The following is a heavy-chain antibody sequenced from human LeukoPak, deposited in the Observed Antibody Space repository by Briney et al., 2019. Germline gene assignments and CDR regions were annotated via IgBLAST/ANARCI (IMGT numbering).Heavy chain of an antibody. D-gene: IGHD6-13*01. CDR1: GGTFSSYA. V-gene: IGHV1-69*05. J-gene: IGHJ1*01. CDR3: ARGVPSIAAAGTGYFQH. CDR2: IIPIFGTA. Sequence: ASVKVSCKASGGTFSSYAISWVRQAPGQGLEWMGGIIPIFGTANYAQKFQGRVTITTDESTGTAYMELSSLRSEDTAVYYCARGVPSIAAAGTGYFQHWGQGTLVTVSS.